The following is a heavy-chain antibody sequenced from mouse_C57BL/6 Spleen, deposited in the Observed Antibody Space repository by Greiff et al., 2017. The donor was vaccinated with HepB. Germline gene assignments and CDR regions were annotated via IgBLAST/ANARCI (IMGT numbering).Heavy chain of an antibody. Sequence: EVKLVESEGGLVQPGSSMKLSCTASGFTFSDYYMAWVRQVPEKGLEWVANINYDGSSTYYLDSLKSRFIISRDNAKNILYLQMSSLKSEDTATYYCARGGWDDAMDYWGQGTSVTVSS. CDR1: GFTFSDYY. CDR3: ARGGWDDAMDY. J-gene: IGHJ4*01. V-gene: IGHV5-16*01. D-gene: IGHD4-1*01. CDR2: INYDGSST.